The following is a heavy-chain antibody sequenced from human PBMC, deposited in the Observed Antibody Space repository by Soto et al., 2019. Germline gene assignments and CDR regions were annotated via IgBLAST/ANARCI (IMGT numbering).Heavy chain of an antibody. J-gene: IGHJ4*02. Sequence: GGSLRLSCAASGFTINNYAMGWVRQTPGKGLEWFSAITGSGSDTYYADSVKGRFTISRDNSKNTLSLQMNSLRAEDTAVYYCAKSGSSSWSPHYYFDYWGQGTLVTVSS. CDR1: GFTINNYA. CDR3: AKSGSSSWSPHYYFDY. D-gene: IGHD2-2*01. V-gene: IGHV3-23*01. CDR2: ITGSGSDT.